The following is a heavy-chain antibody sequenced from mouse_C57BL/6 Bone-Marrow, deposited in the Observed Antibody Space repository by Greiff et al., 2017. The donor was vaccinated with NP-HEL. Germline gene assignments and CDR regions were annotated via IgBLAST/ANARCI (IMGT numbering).Heavy chain of an antibody. J-gene: IGHJ3*01. CDR1: GFPITSGYY. CDR2: ITHSGET. V-gene: IGHV12-3*01. CDR3: AGGSNSLFAY. D-gene: IGHD4-1*01. Sequence: VQLQQSGPGLVKPSQSLFLTCSITGFPITSGYYWIWIRQSPGKPLEWMGYITHSGETFYNPSLQSPISITRETSKNQFFLQLNSVTTEDTAMYYCAGGSNSLFAYWGQGTLVTVSA.